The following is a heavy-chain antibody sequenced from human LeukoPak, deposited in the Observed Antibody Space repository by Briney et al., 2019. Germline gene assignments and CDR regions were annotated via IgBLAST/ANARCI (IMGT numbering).Heavy chain of an antibody. CDR3: AREGDILTGYDAFDI. CDR1: GGSFSGYY. V-gene: IGHV4-34*01. Sequence: SETLSLTCAVYGGSFSGYYWSWIRQPPGKGLEWIGEINHSGSTNYNPSLKSRVTISVDTSKNQFSLKLSSVTAADTAVYYCAREGDILTGYDAFDIWGQGTMVTVSS. D-gene: IGHD3-9*01. J-gene: IGHJ3*02. CDR2: INHSGST.